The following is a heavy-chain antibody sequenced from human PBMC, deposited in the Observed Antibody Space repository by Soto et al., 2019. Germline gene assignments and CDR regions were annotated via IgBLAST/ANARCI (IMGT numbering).Heavy chain of an antibody. CDR3: ARDLPPVDY. V-gene: IGHV1-3*01. J-gene: IGHJ4*02. Sequence: RFQGRVTITRDTSASTAYMELSSLRSEDTAVYYCARDLPPVDYWGQGTLVTVS.